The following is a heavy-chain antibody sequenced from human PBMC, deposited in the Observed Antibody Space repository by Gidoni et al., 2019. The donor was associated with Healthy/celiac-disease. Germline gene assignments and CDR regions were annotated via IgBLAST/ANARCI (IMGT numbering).Heavy chain of an antibody. Sequence: QVTLKASGPALVKPTQTLTLTCPFSGFSLTTSGMRVSWIRQPPGKALEWLARIDWDDDKFYSTSLKTRLTISKDTSKNQVVLTMTNMDPVDTATYYCARDSYSNYDHYYMDVWGKGTTVTVSS. J-gene: IGHJ6*03. D-gene: IGHD4-4*01. CDR3: ARDSYSNYDHYYMDV. CDR1: GFSLTTSGMR. CDR2: IDWDDDK. V-gene: IGHV2-70*04.